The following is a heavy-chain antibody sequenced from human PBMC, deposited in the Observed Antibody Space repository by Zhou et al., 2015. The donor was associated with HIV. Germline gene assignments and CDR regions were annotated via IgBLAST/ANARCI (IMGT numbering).Heavy chain of an antibody. CDR1: GYTFTSYY. CDR3: ARAGAYYGSGSYFDY. V-gene: IGHV1-46*01. J-gene: IGHJ4*02. Sequence: QVQLVQSGAEVKKPGASVKVSCKASGYTFTSYYMHWVRQAPGQGLEWMGIINPSGGSTSYAQKFQGRVTMTRDTSTSTVYMELSSLRSEDTAVYYCARAGAYYGSGSYFDYWGQGTLITVSS. CDR2: INPSGGST. D-gene: IGHD3-10*01.